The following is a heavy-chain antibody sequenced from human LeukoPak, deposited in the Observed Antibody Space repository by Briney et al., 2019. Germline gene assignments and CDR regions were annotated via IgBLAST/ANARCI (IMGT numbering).Heavy chain of an antibody. CDR2: IYYSGST. D-gene: IGHD5-12*01. V-gene: IGHV4-39*01. Sequence: SETLSLTCTVSGGSISSSGDYWGWIRQPPGKGLERIGSIYYSGSTYYNPSVKSRVTISVDTSKNQFSLKLSSAAAADTAVYYCARAYSGYAGRFDPWGQATLVTVSS. CDR3: ARAYSGYAGRFDP. J-gene: IGHJ5*02. CDR1: GGSISSSGDY.